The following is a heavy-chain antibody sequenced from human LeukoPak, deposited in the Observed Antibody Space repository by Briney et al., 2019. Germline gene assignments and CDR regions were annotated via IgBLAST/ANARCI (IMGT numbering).Heavy chain of an antibody. J-gene: IGHJ3*01. Sequence: ASMKVSCKASGHSFNAYYIHWVRQAPGQGXQWMGRIDPNSGDTKYTQKFQGRVSMTRDTSISTAYMELSRLTSDDTAVYYCATFTAPRNAFDLWGQGTMVTVSS. D-gene: IGHD3-16*01. V-gene: IGHV1-2*06. CDR3: ATFTAPRNAFDL. CDR1: GHSFNAYY. CDR2: IDPNSGDT.